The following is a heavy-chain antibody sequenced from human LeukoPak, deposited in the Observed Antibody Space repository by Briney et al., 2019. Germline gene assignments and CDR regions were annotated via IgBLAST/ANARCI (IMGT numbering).Heavy chain of an antibody. V-gene: IGHV3-74*01. J-gene: IGHJ3*02. Sequence: GGSLRLSCAVSGFTSNGDWMHWVRQALGKGLVWVSRSKNDGSSTSYADSVKGRFTISRDNAKNTLYLQMNSLRAEDTDVYYCARELPRIGGQTDASDIWGQGTMVTVS. CDR1: GFTSNGDW. D-gene: IGHD3-16*01. CDR3: ARELPRIGGQTDASDI. CDR2: SKNDGSST.